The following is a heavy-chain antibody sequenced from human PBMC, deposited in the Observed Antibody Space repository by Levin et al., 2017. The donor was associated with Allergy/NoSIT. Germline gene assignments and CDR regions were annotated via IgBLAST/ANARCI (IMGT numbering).Heavy chain of an antibody. D-gene: IGHD6-13*01. CDR3: ARDRSSSWRYYYYGMDV. Sequence: ASVKVSCKASGGTFSSYAISWVRQAPGQGLEWMGGIIPIFGTANYAQKFQGRVTITADESTSTAYMELSSLRSEDTAVYYCARDRSSSWRYYYYGMDVWGQGTTVTVSS. V-gene: IGHV1-69*13. CDR1: GGTFSSYA. J-gene: IGHJ6*02. CDR2: IIPIFGTA.